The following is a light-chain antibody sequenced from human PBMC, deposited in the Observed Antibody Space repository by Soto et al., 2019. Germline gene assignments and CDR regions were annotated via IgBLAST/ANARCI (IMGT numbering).Light chain of an antibody. CDR2: DAS. CDR1: QSVSSS. Sequence: EIVLTQSPATLSLSPGERATLSCRASQSVSSSLAWYQQKPGQAPTLLIYDASNRATGIPARFSGSGSGTAFTLTISSLEPEDFAVYYCQQRSNWLLTFGGGTKVEI. CDR3: QQRSNWLLT. J-gene: IGKJ4*01. V-gene: IGKV3-11*01.